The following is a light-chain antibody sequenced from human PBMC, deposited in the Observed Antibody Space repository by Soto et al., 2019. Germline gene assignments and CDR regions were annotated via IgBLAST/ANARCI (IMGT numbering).Light chain of an antibody. Sequence: QSALTQPASVSGSPGQSIAISCTGTSSDIGGYNYVSWYQQHPGKAPKLIIYDVSNRPSGISTRFSGSKSGNTAPLTISGLQAEDEADYHCSSYTTSTTYVFGTATKLTVL. CDR3: SSYTTSTTYV. V-gene: IGLV2-14*03. J-gene: IGLJ1*01. CDR1: SSDIGGYNY. CDR2: DVS.